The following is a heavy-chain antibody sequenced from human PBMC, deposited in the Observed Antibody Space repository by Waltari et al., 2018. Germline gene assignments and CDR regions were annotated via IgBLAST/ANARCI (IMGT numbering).Heavy chain of an antibody. Sequence: EVQVLEAGGGVVQPGGSLRLSCAASVFTFSSNAVTWARQGPGKGLEWVSAISGSGGSTYYADSVKGRFTISRDNSKNTLYLQMNSLRAEDTAVYYCAKPMTTVPSPDYWGQGTLVTVSS. CDR1: VFTFSSNA. J-gene: IGHJ4*02. V-gene: IGHV3-23*01. D-gene: IGHD4-4*01. CDR3: AKPMTTVPSPDY. CDR2: ISGSGGST.